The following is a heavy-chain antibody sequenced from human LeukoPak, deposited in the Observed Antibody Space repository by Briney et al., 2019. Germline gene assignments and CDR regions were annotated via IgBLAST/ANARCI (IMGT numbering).Heavy chain of an antibody. CDR1: GYTFTSYY. V-gene: IGHV1-69*05. D-gene: IGHD2-15*01. CDR2: IIPIFGTA. J-gene: IGHJ3*02. CDR3: ARDMRSDIVVVVAVSAFDI. Sequence: SVKVSCKASGYTFTSYYMHWVRQAPGQGLEWMGRIIPIFGTANYAQKFQGRVTITTDESTSTAYMELSSLRSEDTAVYYCARDMRSDIVVVVAVSAFDIWGQGTMVTVSS.